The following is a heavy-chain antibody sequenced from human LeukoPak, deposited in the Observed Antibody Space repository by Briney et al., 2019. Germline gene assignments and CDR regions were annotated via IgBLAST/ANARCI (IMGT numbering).Heavy chain of an antibody. CDR2: IYYTGST. Sequence: SETLSLTCTVSGGSVSSGSYYWSWIRQPPGKGLEWIGYIYYTGSTNYNPSLESRVTISADTSKNEFSLKLKSVTAADTAMYYCARHNYGPGSYNPHWDYWGQGILVTVSS. D-gene: IGHD3-10*01. CDR1: GGSVSSGSYY. CDR3: ARHNYGPGSYNPHWDY. V-gene: IGHV4-61*01. J-gene: IGHJ4*02.